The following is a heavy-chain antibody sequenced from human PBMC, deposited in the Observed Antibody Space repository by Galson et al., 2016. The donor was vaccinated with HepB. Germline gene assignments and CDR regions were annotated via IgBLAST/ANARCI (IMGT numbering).Heavy chain of an antibody. CDR3: ARLSLVSAGTVYY. Sequence: SLRLSCAASGFTLSGYLMQWVRQPPGKGLLSVSYIYADGSSTDYADSVKGRFTISRDNAKNTLYLQMNSLRAEDTAVYYCARLSLVSAGTVYYWGQGTLVVVSS. V-gene: IGHV3-74*01. CDR1: GFTLSGYL. CDR2: IYADGSST. D-gene: IGHD6-19*01. J-gene: IGHJ4*02.